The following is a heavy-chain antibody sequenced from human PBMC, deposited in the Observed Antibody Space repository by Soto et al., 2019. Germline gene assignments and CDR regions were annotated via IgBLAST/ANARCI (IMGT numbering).Heavy chain of an antibody. CDR2: ISGSGGST. J-gene: IGHJ5*02. CDR3: AKPGMVRDMYNWFDP. V-gene: IGHV3-23*01. Sequence: GGSLRLSCAASGFTFSSYAMSWVRQAPGKGLEWVSAISGSGGSTYYADSVKGRFTISRDNSKNTLYLQMNSLRAEDTAVYYCAKPGMVRDMYNWFDPWGKGTLVTVSS. D-gene: IGHD3-10*01. CDR1: GFTFSSYA.